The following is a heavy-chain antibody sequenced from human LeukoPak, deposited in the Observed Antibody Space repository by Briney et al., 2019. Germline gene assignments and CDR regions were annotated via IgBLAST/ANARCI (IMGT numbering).Heavy chain of an antibody. CDR3: AKGTQYSSGWGLLDY. J-gene: IGHJ4*02. CDR1: GFTFSSYG. D-gene: IGHD6-19*01. Sequence: GRSLRLSCAASGFTFSSYGMHWVRQAPGKGLEWVAVISYDGSNKYFADSVKGRFTISRDNSKNTLYLQMNSLRAEDTAVYYCAKGTQYSSGWGLLDYWGQGTLVTVSS. V-gene: IGHV3-30*18. CDR2: ISYDGSNK.